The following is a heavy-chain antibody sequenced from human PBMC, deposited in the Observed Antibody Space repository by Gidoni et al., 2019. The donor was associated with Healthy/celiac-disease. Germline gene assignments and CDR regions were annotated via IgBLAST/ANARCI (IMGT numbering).Heavy chain of an antibody. V-gene: IGHV4-34*01. CDR3: ARGPYSSGWYFD. CDR1: GGSFSGSY. Sequence: QVQLQQWGAGLLKPSETLSLTCAVYGGSFSGSYWSWIRQPPGKGLEWIGEINHSGSTSYNPSLKSRVTISADTSKNQFFLKLSSVTAADTAVYYCARGPYSSGWYFDWGQGTLVTVSS. CDR2: INHSGST. J-gene: IGHJ4*02. D-gene: IGHD6-19*01.